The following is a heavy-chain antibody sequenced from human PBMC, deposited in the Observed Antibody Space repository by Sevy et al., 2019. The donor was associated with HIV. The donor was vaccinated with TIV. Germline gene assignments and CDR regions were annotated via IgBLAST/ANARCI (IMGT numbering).Heavy chain of an antibody. J-gene: IGHJ5*02. CDR1: DGSFSGNY. CDR2: INESGIT. D-gene: IGHD2-2*01. V-gene: IGHV4-34*01. CDR3: ARSPPVLVVPGAPSWFDP. Sequence: SETLSLTCAVHDGSFSGNYWNWIRQLPGKGLEWMGEINESGITYYNPSLTSRVTISVDTSKKQFSLKLNSVTAVDSGVYFCARSPPVLVVPGAPSWFDPWGQGTLVTVSS.